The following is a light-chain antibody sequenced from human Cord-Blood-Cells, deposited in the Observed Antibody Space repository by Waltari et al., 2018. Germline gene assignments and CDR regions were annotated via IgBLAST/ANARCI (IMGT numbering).Light chain of an antibody. J-gene: IGLJ3*02. CDR3: CSYAGSYTV. V-gene: IGLV2-11*01. Sequence: QSALTQPRSVSGSPGQPVTISCTGTSSDVGGYNYVSWYQPPPGKAPKLMIYDVSKRPSGVPDRFSGSKSGNTASLTISGLQAEDEADYYCCSYAGSYTVFGGGTKLTVL. CDR1: SSDVGGYNY. CDR2: DVS.